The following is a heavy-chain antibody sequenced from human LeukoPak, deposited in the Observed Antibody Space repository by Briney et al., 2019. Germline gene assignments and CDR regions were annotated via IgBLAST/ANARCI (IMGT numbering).Heavy chain of an antibody. Sequence: PSETLSLTCIVSGGSISSYYWSWIRQPTGKGLEWIGRIYTSGSTNYNPSLKSRVTMSVDTSKNQFSLKLSSVTAADTAVYYCARDIAAAGTSDAFDIWGQGTMVTVSS. J-gene: IGHJ3*02. D-gene: IGHD6-13*01. CDR2: IYTSGST. CDR1: GGSISSYY. V-gene: IGHV4-4*07. CDR3: ARDIAAAGTSDAFDI.